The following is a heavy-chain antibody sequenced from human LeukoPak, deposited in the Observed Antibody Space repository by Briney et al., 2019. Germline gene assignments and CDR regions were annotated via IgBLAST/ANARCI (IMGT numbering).Heavy chain of an antibody. D-gene: IGHD1-26*01. CDR1: GGSFSSYY. CDR3: ARQIVGATPIDY. V-gene: IGHV4-34*01. CDR2: INHSGST. J-gene: IGHJ4*02. Sequence: SETLSLTCAVYGGSFSSYYWSWIRQPPGKGLEWIGEINHSGSTNYNPSLKSRVTISVDTSKNQFSLKLSSVTAADTAVYYCARQIVGATPIDYWGQGTLVTVSS.